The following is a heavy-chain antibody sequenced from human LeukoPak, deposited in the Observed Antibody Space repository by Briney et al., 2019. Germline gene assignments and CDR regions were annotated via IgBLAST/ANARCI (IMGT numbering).Heavy chain of an antibody. CDR1: GGSISSSNW. Sequence: SGTLSLTCAVSGGSISSSNWWSWVRQPPGKGLEWIGEIYHSGSTNYNPSLKSRVTISVDTSKNQFSLKLSSVTAADTAVYYCARGSVVPAAMYYYYYYYMDVWGKGTTVTVSS. CDR2: IYHSGST. J-gene: IGHJ6*03. D-gene: IGHD2-2*01. CDR3: ARGSVVPAAMYYYYYYYMDV. V-gene: IGHV4-4*02.